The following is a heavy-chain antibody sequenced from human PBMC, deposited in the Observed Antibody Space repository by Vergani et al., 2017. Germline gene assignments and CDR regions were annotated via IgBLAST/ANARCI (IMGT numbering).Heavy chain of an antibody. CDR1: GFTFTSSA. V-gene: IGHV1-58*01. CDR2: IVVGSGNT. CDR3: AADRATYYDSSGYYYGWFDP. Sequence: QMQLVQSGPEVKKPGTSVKVSCKASGFTFTSSAVQWVRQARGQRLEWIGWIVVGSGNTNYAQKCQERVTITRDMSTSTAYMELSSLRSEDTAVYYCAADRATYYDSSGYYYGWFDPWGQGTLVTVSS. D-gene: IGHD3-22*01. J-gene: IGHJ5*02.